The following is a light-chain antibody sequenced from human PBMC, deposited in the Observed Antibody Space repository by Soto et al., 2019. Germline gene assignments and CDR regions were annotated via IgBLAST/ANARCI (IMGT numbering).Light chain of an antibody. CDR3: QQYNDIFPYT. Sequence: DIKMTQSPSTLSASVGDRVTITCRASQSISSWLPWYQQKPGTAPNPPIYKASILESGVPSSFTESRSGTEFTLTVSSLQPDDFATYYCQQYNDIFPYTFVQGTKLDIK. V-gene: IGKV1-5*03. CDR2: KAS. CDR1: QSISSW. J-gene: IGKJ2*01.